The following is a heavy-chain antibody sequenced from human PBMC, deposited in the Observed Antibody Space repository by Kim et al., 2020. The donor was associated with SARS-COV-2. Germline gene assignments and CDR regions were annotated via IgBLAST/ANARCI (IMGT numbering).Heavy chain of an antibody. CDR1: GFTFDDYA. J-gene: IGHJ3*02. V-gene: IGHV3-9*01. Sequence: GGSLRLSCAASGFTFDDYAMHWVRQAPGKGLEWVSGISWNSGSIGYADSVKGRFTISRDNAKNSLYLQMNSLRAEDTALYYCAKDTGAHTAMVTFDDAFDIWGQGTMVTVSS. D-gene: IGHD5-18*01. CDR2: ISWNSGSI. CDR3: AKDTGAHTAMVTFDDAFDI.